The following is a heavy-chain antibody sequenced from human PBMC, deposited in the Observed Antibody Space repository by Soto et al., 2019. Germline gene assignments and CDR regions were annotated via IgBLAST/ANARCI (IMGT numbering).Heavy chain of an antibody. D-gene: IGHD1-26*01. CDR3: SGGVGDAF. Sequence: EVHLVESGGGLVQTGGSLRLSCAISESTVRRDWMNWVRQAPGKGLEWVAHTNQDGSEKYYVDSVKGRFTISRDNAKNPLYLQRNSLRAEDTAMYYCSGGVGDAFWGQGTLVTVSS. J-gene: IGHJ4*02. V-gene: IGHV3-7*04. CDR2: TNQDGSEK. CDR1: ESTVRRDW.